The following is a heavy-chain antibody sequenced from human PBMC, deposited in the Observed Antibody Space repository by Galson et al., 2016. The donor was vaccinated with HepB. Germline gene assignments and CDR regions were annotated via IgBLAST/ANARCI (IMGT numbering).Heavy chain of an antibody. V-gene: IGHV1-3*01. J-gene: IGHJ6*02. Sequence: SVKVSCKASGYTFISYAMHWVRQAPGQSLEYMGWINPGRGDTEYSQKFQGRVTLTTDTSARTAYMELSSLTSEDTAIYYCAGDGFGVVYFYYGMDVWGQGTTVTVS. CDR1: GYTFISYA. CDR2: INPGRGDT. CDR3: AGDGFGVVYFYYGMDV. D-gene: IGHD3-3*01.